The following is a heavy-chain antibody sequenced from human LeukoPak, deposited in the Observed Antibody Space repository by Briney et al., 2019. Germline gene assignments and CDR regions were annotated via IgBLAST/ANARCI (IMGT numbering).Heavy chain of an antibody. CDR2: IFYDGTIQ. CDR3: ARDPRGPAGYDSPARDTFDY. CDR1: GFTFTHYA. D-gene: IGHD3-22*01. V-gene: IGHV3-30*03. J-gene: IGHJ4*02. Sequence: PGGSLRLSCAASGFTFTHYAMHWVRQTPGKGLEWVAVIFYDGTIQYYSDSVRGRLIVSRDNPKNTLYLQVNSLRAEDTAVYYCARDPRGPAGYDSPARDTFDYWGQGTLVTVSS.